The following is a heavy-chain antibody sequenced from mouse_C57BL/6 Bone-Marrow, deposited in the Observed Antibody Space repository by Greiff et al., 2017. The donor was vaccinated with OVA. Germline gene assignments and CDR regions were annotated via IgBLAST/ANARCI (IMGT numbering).Heavy chain of an antibody. V-gene: IGHV1-52*01. J-gene: IGHJ2*01. CDR2: IDPSDSDT. D-gene: IGHD1-1*01. CDR3: TMNYYGSSYIDD. CDR1: GYTFTSYW. Sequence: QVQLQQPGAELVRPGSSVKLSCKASGYTFTSYWMHWVKQRPIQGLEWIGNIDPSDSDTHYNQKFKDKATLTVDKSSSTVYMQLSSLPSEDSAVYYGTMNYYGSSYIDDWGQGTTLTDSS.